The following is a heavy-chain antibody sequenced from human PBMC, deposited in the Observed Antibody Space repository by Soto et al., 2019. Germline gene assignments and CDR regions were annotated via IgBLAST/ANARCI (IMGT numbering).Heavy chain of an antibody. CDR2: ISYDATDT. J-gene: IGHJ4*02. CDR3: AREALGSSGWLDY. V-gene: IGHV3-30-3*01. Sequence: QVQVVESGGGVVQPGRSLRLSCAASGFTFSNCAMHWVRQAPGKGLAWVAVISYDATDTYYADSVKGRFTISRDNSKNTLYLQMNGLRAEDTAVYYCAREALGSSGWLDYWGQGTLVTVSS. CDR1: GFTFSNCA. D-gene: IGHD6-19*01.